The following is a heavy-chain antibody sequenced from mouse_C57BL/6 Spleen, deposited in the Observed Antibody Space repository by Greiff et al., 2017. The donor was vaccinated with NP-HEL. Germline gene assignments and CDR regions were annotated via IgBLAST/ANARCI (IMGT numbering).Heavy chain of an antibody. CDR3: ARRGNYDAMDY. V-gene: IGHV5-12*01. Sequence: EVKVVESGGGLVQPGGSLKLSCAASGFTFSDYYMYWVRQTPEKRLEWVAYISNGGGSTYYPDTVKGRFTISRDNAKNTLYLQMSRLKSEDTAMYYCARRGNYDAMDYWGQGTSVTVSS. J-gene: IGHJ4*01. D-gene: IGHD2-1*01. CDR1: GFTFSDYY. CDR2: ISNGGGST.